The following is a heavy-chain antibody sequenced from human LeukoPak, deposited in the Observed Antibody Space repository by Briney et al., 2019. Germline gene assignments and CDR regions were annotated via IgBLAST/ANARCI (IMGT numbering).Heavy chain of an antibody. Sequence: SETLSLTCAVSGYSISSGYYWGWIRQPPGKGLEWIGSIYHSGSTYYNPSLKSRVTISVDTSKNQFSLKLSSVTAADTAVYYCAIPSSGWPAEYFQHWGQGTLVTVSS. V-gene: IGHV4-38-2*01. CDR2: IYHSGST. D-gene: IGHD6-19*01. CDR1: GYSISSGYY. CDR3: AIPSSGWPAEYFQH. J-gene: IGHJ1*01.